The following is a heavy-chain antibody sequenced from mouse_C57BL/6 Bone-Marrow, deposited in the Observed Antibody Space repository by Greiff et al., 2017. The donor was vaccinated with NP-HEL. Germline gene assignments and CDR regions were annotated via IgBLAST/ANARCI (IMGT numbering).Heavy chain of an antibody. CDR3: ASIYYDYPWFAY. V-gene: IGHV2-2*01. D-gene: IGHD2-4*01. CDR1: GFSLTSYG. Sequence: VKLKESGPGLVQPSQSLSITCTVSGFSLTSYGVHWVRQSPGKGLEWLGVIWSGGSTDYNAAFISRLSISKDNSKSQVFFKMNSLQADDTAIYYCASIYYDYPWFAYWGQGTLVTVSA. CDR2: IWSGGST. J-gene: IGHJ3*01.